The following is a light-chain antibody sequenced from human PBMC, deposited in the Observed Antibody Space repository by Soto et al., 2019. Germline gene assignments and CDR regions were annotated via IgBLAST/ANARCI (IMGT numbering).Light chain of an antibody. Sequence: IALTQSPGTLSLSPGEGATLSCRASQSVGSYLAWYQQKPGQAPRLLIYDASNRATGIPARFSGSGFGTEFTLTISSLEPEDFAVYYCQQRSDWPLTFGGGTKVEIK. J-gene: IGKJ4*01. CDR3: QQRSDWPLT. CDR2: DAS. CDR1: QSVGSY. V-gene: IGKV3-11*01.